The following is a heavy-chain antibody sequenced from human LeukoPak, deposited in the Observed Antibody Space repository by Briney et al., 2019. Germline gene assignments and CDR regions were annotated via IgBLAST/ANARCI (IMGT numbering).Heavy chain of an antibody. CDR2: MYDSGGTTSYT. Sequence: GGSLRLSCEASGFTLSSYAMDWVRQAPGKGLEWVAGMYDSGGTTSYTWYAGSVKGRFTISRDKFKNTLYLQMNSLRAEDTAVYYCAKNRQQWLVRPANFDYWGQGILVAVSS. CDR1: GFTLSSYA. J-gene: IGHJ4*02. D-gene: IGHD6-19*01. CDR3: AKNRQQWLVRPANFDY. V-gene: IGHV3-23*01.